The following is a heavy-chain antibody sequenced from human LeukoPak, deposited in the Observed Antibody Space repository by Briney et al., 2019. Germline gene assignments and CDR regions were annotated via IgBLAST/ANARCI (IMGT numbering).Heavy chain of an antibody. Sequence: TSETLSLTCAVSGYSISSGYYWGWIRPPPGKGLEWIGSIYYSGSTYYNPSLKSRVTISVDTSKNQFSLKLSSVTAADTAVYYCARVATTTNPPQRPFDYWGQGTLVTVSS. D-gene: IGHD5-12*01. J-gene: IGHJ4*02. CDR1: GYSISSGYY. CDR2: IYYSGST. V-gene: IGHV4-38-2*01. CDR3: ARVATTTNPPQRPFDY.